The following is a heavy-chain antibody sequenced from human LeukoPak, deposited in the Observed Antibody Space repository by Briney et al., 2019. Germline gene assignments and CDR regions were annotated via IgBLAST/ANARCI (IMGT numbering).Heavy chain of an antibody. CDR2: MNPNSGNT. CDR1: GYTFTSYD. D-gene: IGHD3-16*02. CDR3: ARGRKEDYVWGSYRTIPDY. V-gene: IGHV1-8*01. Sequence: GASVKVSCKASGYTFTSYDINWVRQATGQGLEWMGWMNPNSGNTGYAQKFQGRVTMTRNTSISTAYMELSSLRSEDTAAYYCARGRKEDYVWGSYRTIPDYWGQGTLVTVSS. J-gene: IGHJ4*02.